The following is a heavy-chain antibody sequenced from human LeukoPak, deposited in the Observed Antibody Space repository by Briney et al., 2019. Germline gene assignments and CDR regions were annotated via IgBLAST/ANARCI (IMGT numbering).Heavy chain of an antibody. CDR2: IYHSGST. J-gene: IGHJ4*02. D-gene: IGHD6-19*01. V-gene: IGHV4-4*02. Sequence: SGTLSLTRAVSGGSISSSNWWSWVRQPPGKGREWIGEIYHSGSTNYNPSLKSRVTISVDTSKNQFSLKLSSVTAADTAVYYCAGETSIAVAGTGTSYWGQGTLVTVSS. CDR1: GGSISSSNW. CDR3: AGETSIAVAGTGTSY.